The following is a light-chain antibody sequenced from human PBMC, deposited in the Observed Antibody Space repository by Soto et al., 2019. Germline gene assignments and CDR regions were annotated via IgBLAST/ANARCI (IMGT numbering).Light chain of an antibody. Sequence: EIVMTQSPGTLSVSPGERATLSCRASQSVSSNLAWYQQKPGQAPRLLIYGASTRATGIAARFSGSGSGTDVTLTISSLQSEDFAVYYCQQYNNWPPLTFGGGTKVEIK. CDR2: GAS. J-gene: IGKJ4*01. CDR3: QQYNNWPPLT. CDR1: QSVSSN. V-gene: IGKV3-15*01.